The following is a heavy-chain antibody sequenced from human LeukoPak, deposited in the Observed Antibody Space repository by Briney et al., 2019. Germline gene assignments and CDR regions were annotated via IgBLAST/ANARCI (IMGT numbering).Heavy chain of an antibody. CDR1: GYTVTSYG. CDR3: ARDPSYYDILTGYSRPNPFDY. Sequence: ASVKVSCTATGYTVTSYGISWVRQAPGQGLEWRGWISAYNGNTNYAQKLQGRVTMTTDTSTSTAYMELRSLRSDDTAVYYCARDPSYYDILTGYSRPNPFDYWGQGILVTVSS. J-gene: IGHJ4*02. CDR2: ISAYNGNT. D-gene: IGHD3-9*01. V-gene: IGHV1-18*01.